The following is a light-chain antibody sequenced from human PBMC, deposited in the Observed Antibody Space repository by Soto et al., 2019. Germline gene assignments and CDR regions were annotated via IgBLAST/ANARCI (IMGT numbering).Light chain of an antibody. CDR2: DVS. V-gene: IGKV1-5*03. Sequence: DIQMTQSPSTLSASVGDRVTITCRSSQSMRRLLAWFQHKPGKAPKLLIYDVSVSETGVASRFSGSGSGTEFTLTISSLQPDDFATYYCQQYDVYPLTFGPGTKVQI. CDR3: QQYDVYPLT. J-gene: IGKJ1*01. CDR1: QSMRRL.